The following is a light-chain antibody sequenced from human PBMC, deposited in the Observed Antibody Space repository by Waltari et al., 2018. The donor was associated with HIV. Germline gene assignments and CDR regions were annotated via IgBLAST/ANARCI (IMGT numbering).Light chain of an antibody. V-gene: IGLV4-69*01. CDR2: LNGDGRN. Sequence: QLVLTQSPSASASLGASVKLTCTLSSGHSRYAIAWHQQQPEKGPRFLMRLNGDGRNIAGDVIPDRFSGSRSGTERYLTSSSLQSDDEADYYCQTWGTGFLVFGGGTKLTVL. J-gene: IGLJ2*01. CDR3: QTWGTGFLV. CDR1: SGHSRYA.